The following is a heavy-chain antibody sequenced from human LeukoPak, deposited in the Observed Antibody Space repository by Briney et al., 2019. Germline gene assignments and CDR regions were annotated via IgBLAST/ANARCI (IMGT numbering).Heavy chain of an antibody. CDR2: IWFDGSKE. Sequence: GGSLRLSCAASRFTFSSYGMHWVRQAPGKGLEWVAVIWFDGSKEFHADSVKGRFTISRDNAKNSLYLQMNSLRAEDTAVYYCARDPRSSSWKGASFDYWGQGTLVTVSS. V-gene: IGHV3-33*01. D-gene: IGHD6-13*01. CDR3: ARDPRSSSWKGASFDY. J-gene: IGHJ4*02. CDR1: RFTFSSYG.